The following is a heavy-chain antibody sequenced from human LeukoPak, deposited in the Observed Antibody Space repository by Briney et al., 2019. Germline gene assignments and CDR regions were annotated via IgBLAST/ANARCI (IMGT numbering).Heavy chain of an antibody. D-gene: IGHD3-22*01. CDR3: ARAPYFESSGPL. Sequence: PGGSLRLSCAASGFTFSSYSMNWVRQAPGKGLEWVSSISSSSSYIYYADSVKGRFTISRDNAKNSLYLQMNSLRVEDTAVYFCARAPYFESSGPLWGQGTLVTVSS. CDR1: GFTFSSYS. J-gene: IGHJ4*02. V-gene: IGHV3-21*01. CDR2: ISSSSSYI.